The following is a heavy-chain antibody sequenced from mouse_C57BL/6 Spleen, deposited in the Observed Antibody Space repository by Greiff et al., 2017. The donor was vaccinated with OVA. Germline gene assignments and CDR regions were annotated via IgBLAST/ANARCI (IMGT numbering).Heavy chain of an antibody. J-gene: IGHJ2*01. CDR2: ISYDGSN. CDR3: ASKWGDFDY. Sequence: DVKLQESGPGLVKPSQSLSLTCSVTGYSITSGYYWNWIRQFPGNKLEWMGYISYDGSNNYNPSLKNRISITRDTSKNQFFLKLNSVTTEDTATYYCASKWGDFDYWGQGTTLTVSS. CDR1: GYSITSGYY. V-gene: IGHV3-6*01.